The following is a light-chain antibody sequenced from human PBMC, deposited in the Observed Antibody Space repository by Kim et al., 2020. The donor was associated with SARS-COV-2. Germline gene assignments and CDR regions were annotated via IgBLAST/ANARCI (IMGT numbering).Light chain of an antibody. CDR2: AAS. V-gene: IGKV1-27*01. CDR3: QKYNSAPWT. J-gene: IGKJ1*01. CDR1: QGITNS. Sequence: SVSVGDRVTIPCRASQGITNSLAWYQQKPGKVPQLLIYAASALQSGVPSRFSGSGSGTDFTLTISSLQPEDVATYYCQKYNSAPWTFGQGTKLEI.